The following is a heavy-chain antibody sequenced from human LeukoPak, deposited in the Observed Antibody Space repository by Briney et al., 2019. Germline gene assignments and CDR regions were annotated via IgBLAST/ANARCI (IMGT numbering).Heavy chain of an antibody. Sequence: SETLSLTCTVSGGSISSYYWSWIRQPPGKGLEWIGYIYYSGSTNYNPSLKSQVTISVDTSKNQFSLKLSSVTAADTAVYYCARTAVAGTGPLGYWGQGTLVTVSS. CDR3: ARTAVAGTGPLGY. J-gene: IGHJ4*02. D-gene: IGHD6-19*01. CDR1: GGSISSYY. V-gene: IGHV4-59*01. CDR2: IYYSGST.